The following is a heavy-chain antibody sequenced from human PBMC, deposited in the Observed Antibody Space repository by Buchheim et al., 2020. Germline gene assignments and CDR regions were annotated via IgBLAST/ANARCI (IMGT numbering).Heavy chain of an antibody. CDR2: ISYDGSNK. Sequence: QVQLVESGGGVVQPGRSLRLSCAASGFTFSSYAMHWVRQAPGKGLEWVAVISYDGSNKYYADSVKGRFNISRDNSQNTMYLQMNSLRAEDTAVYYCSGSYGVGRLAPLDYWGQGTL. D-gene: IGHD1-26*01. CDR3: SGSYGVGRLAPLDY. CDR1: GFTFSSYA. V-gene: IGHV3-30-3*01. J-gene: IGHJ4*02.